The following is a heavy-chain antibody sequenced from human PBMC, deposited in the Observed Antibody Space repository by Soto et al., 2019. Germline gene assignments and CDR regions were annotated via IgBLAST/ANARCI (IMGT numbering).Heavy chain of an antibody. CDR1: GGSLSHYY. Sequence: PSETLSLTCAVNGGSLSHYYWSWIRQPPGKGLEWIGEIKGDGSTNYSPSLKSRATISSDTSNNQFSLRLYAVTAADTGVYYCARGQEGVVATHWDQGTLVTVSS. CDR3: ARGQEGVVATH. D-gene: IGHD5-12*01. J-gene: IGHJ4*02. CDR2: IKGDGST. V-gene: IGHV4-34*01.